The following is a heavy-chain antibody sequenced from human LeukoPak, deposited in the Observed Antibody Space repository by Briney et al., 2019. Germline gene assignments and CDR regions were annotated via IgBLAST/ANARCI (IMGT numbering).Heavy chain of an antibody. Sequence: GGSLRLSCAASGFTFSSYCMSWVRQAPGKGLEWVANINQDGSEKYYVDSVKGRFTISRDNAKNSLYLQMNSLRAEDTAVYYCARAFWVRGVITRNKYYFDYWGQGTLVTVSS. CDR2: INQDGSEK. CDR3: ARAFWVRGVITRNKYYFDY. V-gene: IGHV3-7*03. CDR1: GFTFSSYC. J-gene: IGHJ4*02. D-gene: IGHD3-10*01.